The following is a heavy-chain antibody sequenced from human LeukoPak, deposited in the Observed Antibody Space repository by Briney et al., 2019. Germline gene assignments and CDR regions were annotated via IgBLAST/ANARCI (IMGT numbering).Heavy chain of an antibody. J-gene: IGHJ4*02. D-gene: IGHD4-4*01. CDR1: GFTFSSYS. Sequence: GGSLRLSCAASGFTFSSYSMNWVRQAPGKGLEWVSSMSSSSSYIYYADSVKGRFTISRDNAKNSLYLQMNSLRAEDTAVYYCARDTPTVSYFDYWGQGTLVTVSS. CDR2: MSSSSSYI. V-gene: IGHV3-21*01. CDR3: ARDTPTVSYFDY.